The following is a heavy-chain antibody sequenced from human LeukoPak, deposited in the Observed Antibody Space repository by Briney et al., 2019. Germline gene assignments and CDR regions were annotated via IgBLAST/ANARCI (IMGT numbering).Heavy chain of an antibody. J-gene: IGHJ3*01. V-gene: IGHV3-21*04. CDR1: GFTFSSYS. D-gene: IGHD2-2*01. CDR3: ARCTASSYANAFDV. Sequence: PGGSLRLSCAASGFTFSSYSMNWVRQAPGKGLEWVSSISSSSSYIYYADSVKGRFTISRDNAKNSLYLQMNSLRPDDTAVYYCARCTASSYANAFDVWGQGTLLTVSS. CDR2: ISSSSSYI.